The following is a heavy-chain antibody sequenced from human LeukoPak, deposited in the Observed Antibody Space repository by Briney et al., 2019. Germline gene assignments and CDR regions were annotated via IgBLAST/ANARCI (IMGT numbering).Heavy chain of an antibody. CDR1: GETFNGFY. V-gene: IGHV4-34*01. J-gene: IGHJ4*02. CDR3: AREDCSGGSCSHFYY. Sequence: SESLSLTCAVYGETFNGFYWSWIRQPPGKGLEWSGEINHSGSTNYNPSLKSRVTISADTSKNQFSLKLTSLTAADTAVYYCAREDCSGGSCSHFYYWGQGTLVTVSS. CDR2: INHSGST. D-gene: IGHD2-15*01.